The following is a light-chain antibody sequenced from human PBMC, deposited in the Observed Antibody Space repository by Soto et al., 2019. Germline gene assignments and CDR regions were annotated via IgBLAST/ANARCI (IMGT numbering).Light chain of an antibody. V-gene: IGKV3-20*01. Sequence: EIVLTQSPGTLSLSPGERATLSCRASQSVYTNYLAWYQQKPGQAPRLLIYGASRRATGIPDRFSGSGSGTDFTLTISRLEPEHFAVYYCQHYGSSRPVYTFGQGTKLEIK. CDR2: GAS. CDR1: QSVYTNY. J-gene: IGKJ2*01. CDR3: QHYGSSRPVYT.